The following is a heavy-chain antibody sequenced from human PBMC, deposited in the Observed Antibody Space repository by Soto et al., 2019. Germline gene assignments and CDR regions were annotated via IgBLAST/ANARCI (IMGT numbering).Heavy chain of an antibody. Sequence: QVQVVQSGAEVKKPGASVKVSCKPYGYTFTAYYIHWVRQAPGQGLECLGWIDPRSGVTDYAQKFQGRVIMTRDTSIKTVYMELSWLTSDDTAVYYCATDDYGAFVFWGQGTLVTVSS. CDR3: ATDDYGAFVF. CDR2: IDPRSGVT. V-gene: IGHV1-2*02. J-gene: IGHJ4*02. D-gene: IGHD4-17*01. CDR1: GYTFTAYY.